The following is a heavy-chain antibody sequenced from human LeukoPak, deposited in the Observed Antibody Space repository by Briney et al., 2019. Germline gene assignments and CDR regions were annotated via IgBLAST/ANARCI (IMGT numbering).Heavy chain of an antibody. V-gene: IGHV4-59*02. D-gene: IGHD6-13*01. J-gene: IGHJ4*02. Sequence: SDTLSLTCTVSGGSVSRYYWSWIRQPPGKGLEWIGYISDSGSTNYNPSLKSRLTISLDTSKNQFSLRLSSVTAADTAVYYCARTIAATGILPDYWGQGTLVTVSS. CDR3: ARTIAATGILPDY. CDR2: ISDSGST. CDR1: GGSVSRYY.